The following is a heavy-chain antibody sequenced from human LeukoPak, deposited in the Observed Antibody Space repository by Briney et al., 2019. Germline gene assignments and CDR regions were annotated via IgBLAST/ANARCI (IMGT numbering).Heavy chain of an antibody. J-gene: IGHJ4*02. CDR1: GYSFTSYW. D-gene: IGHD3-3*01. CDR3: ARGGMGYDFWSGYYHPFDY. V-gene: IGHV5-51*01. CDR2: IYPGDSDT. Sequence: GESLKISCKGSGYSFTSYWIGWVRQVPGKGLEWMGIIYPGDSDTRYSPSFQGQVTISADKSISTAYLQWSSLKASDTAMYYCARGGMGYDFWSGYYHPFDYWGQGTLVTVSS.